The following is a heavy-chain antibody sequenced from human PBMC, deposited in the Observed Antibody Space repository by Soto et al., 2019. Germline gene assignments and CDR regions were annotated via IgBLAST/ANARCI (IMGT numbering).Heavy chain of an antibody. CDR1: GIIFGSRA. J-gene: IGHJ4*02. Sequence: EVQLLESGGDLIQPGGSLRLSCVASGIIFGSRAMSWVRQAPGEGLEWVSTITDTGGDAKYADYVRGRFTISRDNSKNSLYLHINSLRAEDTAVYYCAIDSSGLIVDYWGQGTLVTVSS. V-gene: IGHV3-23*01. CDR3: AIDSSGLIVDY. CDR2: ITDTGGDA. D-gene: IGHD3-10*01.